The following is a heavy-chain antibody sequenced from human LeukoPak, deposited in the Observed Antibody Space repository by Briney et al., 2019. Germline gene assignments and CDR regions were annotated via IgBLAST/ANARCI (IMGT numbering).Heavy chain of an antibody. J-gene: IGHJ3*02. CDR1: GGSISSSSYY. CDR3: ARDSDSSGWYPFGAFDI. V-gene: IGHV4-39*07. CDR2: IYYSGST. D-gene: IGHD6-19*01. Sequence: PSETLSLTCTVSGGSISSSSYYWGWIRQPPGKGLEWIGSIYYSGSTYYNPSLKSRVTISVDTSKNQFSLKLSSVTAADTAVYYCARDSDSSGWYPFGAFDIWGQGTMVTVPS.